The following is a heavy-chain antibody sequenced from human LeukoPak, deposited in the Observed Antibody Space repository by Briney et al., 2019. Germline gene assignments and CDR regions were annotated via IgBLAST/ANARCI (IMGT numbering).Heavy chain of an antibody. J-gene: IGHJ6*02. Sequence: GGSLRLSCAASGFTFSSYSMNWVRQAPGKGLEWVSYISSSSSTIYYADSVKGRFTISRDNAKNSLYLQMNSLRDEDTAVYYCARGYSSGWYDYYYGMDVWGQGTTVTVSS. CDR3: ARGYSSGWYDYYYGMDV. CDR2: ISSSSSTI. V-gene: IGHV3-48*02. D-gene: IGHD6-19*01. CDR1: GFTFSSYS.